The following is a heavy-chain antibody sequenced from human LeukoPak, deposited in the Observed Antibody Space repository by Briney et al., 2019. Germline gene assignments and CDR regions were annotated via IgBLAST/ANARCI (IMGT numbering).Heavy chain of an antibody. CDR2: IYYSGST. J-gene: IGHJ4*02. Sequence: PPETLSLTCGVSGGSISSSSYYWAWIRQPPGKGLQWIGSIYYSGSTYYSPSLKSRVTISVDTSKNHFSLKLNSVTAADTAVYYCARASGTYHEDFDYWGQGTLVTVSS. D-gene: IGHD1-26*01. CDR3: ARASGTYHEDFDY. V-gene: IGHV4-39*02. CDR1: GGSISSSSYY.